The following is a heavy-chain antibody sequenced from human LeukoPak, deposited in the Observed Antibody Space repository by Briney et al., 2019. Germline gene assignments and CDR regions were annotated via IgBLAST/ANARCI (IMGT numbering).Heavy chain of an antibody. CDR3: ARARGPAEGYYYYMDV. V-gene: IGHV4-34*01. CDR2: INHSGST. D-gene: IGHD2-2*01. Sequence: SETLSLTCAVYGGSFGGYYWSWIRQPPGKGLEWIGGINHSGSTNYNPSLKSRVTISVDTSKNQFSLKLSSVTAADTAVYYCARARGPAEGYYYYMDVWGKGTTVTVSS. J-gene: IGHJ6*03. CDR1: GGSFGGYY.